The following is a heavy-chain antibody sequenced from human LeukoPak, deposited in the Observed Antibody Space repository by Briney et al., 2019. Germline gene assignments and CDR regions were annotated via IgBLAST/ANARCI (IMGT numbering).Heavy chain of an antibody. V-gene: IGHV3-43*01. CDR1: GFTFSSYA. Sequence: GGSLRLSCAASGFTFSSYAMHWVRQAPGKGLEWVSLISWDGSSRYYADSVKGRFTISRDNSKNSLYLQMNSLRTEDTALYYCARDNEARYFDLWGRGTPVTVSS. J-gene: IGHJ2*01. CDR2: ISWDGSSR. CDR3: ARDNEARYFDL.